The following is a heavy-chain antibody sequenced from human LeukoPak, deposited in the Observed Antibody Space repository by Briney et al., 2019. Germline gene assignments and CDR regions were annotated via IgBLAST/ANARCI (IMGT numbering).Heavy chain of an antibody. Sequence: SVKVSCKASGGTFSSYAISWVRQAPGQGLEWMGGIIPIFGTANYAQKFQGRVTITADKSTSTAYMELSSLRSEDTAVYYCARLAAAEGWFDPWGQGTLVTVSS. CDR1: GGTFSSYA. J-gene: IGHJ5*02. V-gene: IGHV1-69*06. CDR3: ARLAAAEGWFDP. D-gene: IGHD6-13*01. CDR2: IIPIFGTA.